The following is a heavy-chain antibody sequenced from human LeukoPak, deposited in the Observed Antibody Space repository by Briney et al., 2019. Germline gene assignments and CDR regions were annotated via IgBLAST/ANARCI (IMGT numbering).Heavy chain of an antibody. CDR3: ARTSSGGSCYLDY. CDR1: GFTFGSYS. D-gene: IGHD2-15*01. Sequence: GGSLRLSCAASGFTFGSYSMTWVRQAPGKGLEWVSLIDSNSNFMNYADSVKGRFTISRDNAKKSLYLEMNSLRAEDTAVYYCARTSSGGSCYLDYWGQGTLVTVSS. J-gene: IGHJ4*02. V-gene: IGHV3-21*01. CDR2: IDSNSNFM.